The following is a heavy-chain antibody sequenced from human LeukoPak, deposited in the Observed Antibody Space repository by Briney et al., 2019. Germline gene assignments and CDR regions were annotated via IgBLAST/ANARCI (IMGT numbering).Heavy chain of an antibody. CDR3: AIIVATIGPFDY. J-gene: IGHJ4*02. D-gene: IGHD5-12*01. Sequence: AASVKVSCKASGYTFTGYYMHWVRQAPGQGLERMGWINPNSGGTNYAQKFQGRVTMTRDTSISTAYMELSRLRSDDTAVYYCAIIVATIGPFDYWGQGTLSPSPQ. CDR2: INPNSGGT. CDR1: GYTFTGYY. V-gene: IGHV1-2*02.